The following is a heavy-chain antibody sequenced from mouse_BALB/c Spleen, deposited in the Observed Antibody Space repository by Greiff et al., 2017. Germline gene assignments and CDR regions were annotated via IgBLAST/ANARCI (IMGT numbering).Heavy chain of an antibody. Sequence: VKLQESGPQLVRPGASVKISCKASGYSFTSYWMHWVKQRPGQGLEWIGMIDPSDSETRLNQKFKDKATLTVDKSSSTAYMQLSSPTSEDSAVYYCARSTTAGGYAMDYWGQGTSVTVSS. V-gene: IGHV1S126*01. CDR3: ARSTTAGGYAMDY. CDR2: IDPSDSET. CDR1: GYSFTSYW. J-gene: IGHJ4*01. D-gene: IGHD1-2*01.